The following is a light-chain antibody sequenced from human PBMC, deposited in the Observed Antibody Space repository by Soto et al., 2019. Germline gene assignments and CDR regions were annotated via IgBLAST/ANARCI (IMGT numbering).Light chain of an antibody. CDR3: QQSYSSPPLT. CDR2: DAS. Sequence: DIQMTQSPSTLSASVGDRVTISCRASQSISRWLAWYQQKPGKAPNLLIYDASSLQSGVPSRFSGSGSGTDFTLTISSLQPEDFATYYCQQSYSSPPLTFGGGTKVEIK. V-gene: IGKV1-39*01. J-gene: IGKJ4*01. CDR1: QSISRW.